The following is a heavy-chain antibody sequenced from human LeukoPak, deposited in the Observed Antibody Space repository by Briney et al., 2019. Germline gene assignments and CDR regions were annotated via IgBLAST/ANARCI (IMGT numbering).Heavy chain of an antibody. CDR3: AKDWGIAARRYYYYGMDV. CDR2: MSGGGDSD. CDR1: GFTFTSYA. Sequence: PGGSLRLSCAASGFTFTSYAMSWVRQAPGKGLEWVASMSGGGDSDYYADSVKGRFTVSRDNSKNTLYLQMNSLRAEDTAVYYCAKDWGIAARRYYYYGMDVWGQGTTVTVSS. D-gene: IGHD6-6*01. V-gene: IGHV3-23*01. J-gene: IGHJ6*02.